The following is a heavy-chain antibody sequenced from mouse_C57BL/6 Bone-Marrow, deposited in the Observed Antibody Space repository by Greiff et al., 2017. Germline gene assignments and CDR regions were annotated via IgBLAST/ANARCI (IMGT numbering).Heavy chain of an antibody. CDR1: GYTFTSYG. V-gene: IGHV1-81*01. CDR2: IYPRSGNT. J-gene: IGHJ1*03. Sequence: QVQLQQSGAELARPGASVKLFCKASGYTFTSYGISWVKQRTGQGLEWIGEIYPRSGNTYYNEKFKGKATLTADKSSSTAYMELRSLTSEDSAVYFCASSYWYFDVWGTGTTVTVSS. CDR3: ASSYWYFDV.